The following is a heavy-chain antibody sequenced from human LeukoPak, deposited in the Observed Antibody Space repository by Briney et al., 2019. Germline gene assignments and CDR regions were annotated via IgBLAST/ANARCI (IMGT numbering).Heavy chain of an antibody. CDR3: ARLASSGWSHCDY. D-gene: IGHD6-19*01. Sequence: SETLSLTCTVSGGSISSSYWSWIRQPPGKGLEWIGYIYYSGSTNYNPSLKSRVTISVDTSKNQFSLKMNSVTAADTAVYYCARLASSGWSHCDYWGQGTLVTVSS. J-gene: IGHJ4*02. CDR2: IYYSGST. V-gene: IGHV4-59*08. CDR1: GGSISSSY.